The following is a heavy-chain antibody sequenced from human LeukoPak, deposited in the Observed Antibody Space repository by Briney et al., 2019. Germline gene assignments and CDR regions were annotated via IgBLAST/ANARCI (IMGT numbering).Heavy chain of an antibody. Sequence: GESLKISCKGSGYSFTSYWIGWVRQMPGKGLEWMGIIYPGDSDTRYSPSFQGQVTISADKSISTAYLQWSSLKASDTAMYYCARQISHDYGDYDIDYWGQGTLVTVSS. V-gene: IGHV5-51*01. J-gene: IGHJ4*02. CDR3: ARQISHDYGDYDIDY. D-gene: IGHD4-17*01. CDR1: GYSFTSYW. CDR2: IYPGDSDT.